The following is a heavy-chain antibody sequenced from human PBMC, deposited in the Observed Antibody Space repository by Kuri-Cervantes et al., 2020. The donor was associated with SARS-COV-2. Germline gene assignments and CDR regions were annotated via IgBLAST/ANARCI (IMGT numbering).Heavy chain of an antibody. CDR3: ARGRVGVQDF. V-gene: IGHV3-23*01. CDR2: ISGSGGST. CDR1: GFTFSNYA. D-gene: IGHD2-21*01. J-gene: IGHJ4*02. Sequence: GGSLRLSCAASGFTFSNYAMSWVRQAPGKGLEWVSAISGSGGSTYYADSVKGRFTISRDNSKNTLYLQMNNMRREDTAVYFCARGRVGVQDFWGQGTLVTVSS.